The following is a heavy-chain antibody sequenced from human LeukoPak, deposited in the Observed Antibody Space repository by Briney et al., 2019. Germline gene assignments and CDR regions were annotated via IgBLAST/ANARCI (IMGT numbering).Heavy chain of an antibody. J-gene: IGHJ5*02. Sequence: GASVKVSRKASGYTFNAYYIYWVRQAPGQGLEWMGWINPSGGGTNYAQNFQGRVTMTRDTSISTAYMELTRLTSDDTALYYCARDPSCTTTTCYGGNNWFDPWGQGTLVTVSS. CDR1: GYTFNAYY. D-gene: IGHD2-2*01. CDR3: ARDPSCTTTTCYGGNNWFDP. V-gene: IGHV1-2*02. CDR2: INPSGGGT.